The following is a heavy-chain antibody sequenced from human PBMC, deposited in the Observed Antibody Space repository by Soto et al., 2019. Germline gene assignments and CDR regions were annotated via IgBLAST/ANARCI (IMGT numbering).Heavy chain of an antibody. V-gene: IGHV4-31*03. CDR3: ARDRNWKGYYGMDV. CDR1: GDSIRSGGNY. D-gene: IGHD1-1*01. Sequence: SETLSLTCTVSGDSIRSGGNYWSWVRQHPGKGLEWIGYIYYSGSTYYNPSLKSRLTISVDTSKNQFSLKLSSVTAADTAVYFCARDRNWKGYYGMDVWGQGTTVTVSS. J-gene: IGHJ6*02. CDR2: IYYSGST.